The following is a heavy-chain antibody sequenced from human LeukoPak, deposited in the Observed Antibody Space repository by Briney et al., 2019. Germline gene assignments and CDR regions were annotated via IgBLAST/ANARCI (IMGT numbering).Heavy chain of an antibody. CDR1: GFTFSSYW. Sequence: GGSLRLSCAASGFTFSSYWMSWVRQAPGKGPEWVANIKQDGSEKVYVDSVKGRFTISRDTSKNTLYLQMDSLRAEDTAVYYCASVDTTGYSGDVFNIWGQGTMVTVSS. CDR3: ASVDTTGYSGDVFNI. CDR2: IKQDGSEK. V-gene: IGHV3-7*02. J-gene: IGHJ3*02. D-gene: IGHD3-22*01.